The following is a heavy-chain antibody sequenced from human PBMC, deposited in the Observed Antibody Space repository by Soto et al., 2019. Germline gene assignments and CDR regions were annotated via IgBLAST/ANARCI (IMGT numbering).Heavy chain of an antibody. V-gene: IGHV1-69*01. CDR2: IIPIFGTA. CDR3: AREIFGVIISGGRDAFAI. Sequence: QVQLVQSGAEVKKPGSSVKVSCKASGGTFSTYAISWVRQAPGPGLEWMGGIIPIFGTAKYAQKFQGRVTITADESTSTAYMELSSLRSEDTAVYYCAREIFGVIISGGRDAFAIWGQGTMVTVSS. J-gene: IGHJ3*02. CDR1: GGTFSTYA. D-gene: IGHD3-3*01.